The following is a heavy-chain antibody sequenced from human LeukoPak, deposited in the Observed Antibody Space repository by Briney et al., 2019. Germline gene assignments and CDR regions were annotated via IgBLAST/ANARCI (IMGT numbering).Heavy chain of an antibody. CDR3: ARGRYGLLSGYDY. J-gene: IGHJ4*02. V-gene: IGHV1-2*02. CDR1: GYTFTGYY. Sequence: SSVNVCCKASGYTFTGYYMHWVRQAPGQGLEWMGWINPNSGDTNDAQKVQGRVTMTRDTSISTAYMELTSLTSDDAAVYYCARGRYGLLSGYDYWGQGAMVTVSS. D-gene: IGHD3-22*01. CDR2: INPNSGDT.